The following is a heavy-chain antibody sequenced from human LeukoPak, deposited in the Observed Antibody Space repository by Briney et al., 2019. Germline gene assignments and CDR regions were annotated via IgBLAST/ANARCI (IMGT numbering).Heavy chain of an antibody. J-gene: IGHJ5*02. CDR2: IRSKANNYAA. V-gene: IGHV3-73*01. CDR1: GFTFSDSA. CDR3: ARTPYSGTEP. Sequence: GGSLRLSCAASGFTFSDSAIHWVRQASEKGLEWVGRIRSKANNYAAAYAASVKGRFTISRDDLKNTVYLQMNSLKTEDTAVYYCARTPYSGTEPWGQGTLVTVSS. D-gene: IGHD1-26*01.